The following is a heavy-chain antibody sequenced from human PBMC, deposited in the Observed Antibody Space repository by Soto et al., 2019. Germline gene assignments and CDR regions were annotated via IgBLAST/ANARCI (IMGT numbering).Heavy chain of an antibody. J-gene: IGHJ4*02. Sequence: HPGGSLRLSCAASGFTFISYGMHWVRQAPGKGLEWVAVIWYDGSNKYYADSVKGRFTISRDNSKNTLYLQMNSLRAEDTAVYYCARDSSSTTPGGYFDYWGQGT. V-gene: IGHV3-33*01. CDR1: GFTFISYG. CDR2: IWYDGSNK. CDR3: ARDSSSTTPGGYFDY. D-gene: IGHD2-2*01.